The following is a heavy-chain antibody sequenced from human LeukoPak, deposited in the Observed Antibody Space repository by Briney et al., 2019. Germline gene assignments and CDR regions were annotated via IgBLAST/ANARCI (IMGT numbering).Heavy chain of an antibody. J-gene: IGHJ6*02. Sequence: ASVKVPCKASGGTFSSYAISWVRQAPGQGLEWMGGIIPIFGTANYAQKFQGRVTITADESTSTAYMELSSLRSEDTAVYYCASGAHTGYSSGWYYNYYYGMDVWGQGTTVTVSS. CDR2: IIPIFGTA. CDR3: ASGAHTGYSSGWYYNYYYGMDV. V-gene: IGHV1-69*13. CDR1: GGTFSSYA. D-gene: IGHD6-19*01.